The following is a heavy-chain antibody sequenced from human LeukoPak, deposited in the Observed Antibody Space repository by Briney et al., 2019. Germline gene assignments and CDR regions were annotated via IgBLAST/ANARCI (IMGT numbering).Heavy chain of an antibody. CDR2: ISGSAGST. Sequence: GGSLRLSCAASGFTFSSYAMSWVRQAPGKGLEWVSVISGSAGSTYYADSVKGRFTISRDNSKNTLYLQMNSLRAEDTAVYYCARGRGYSQSNWVDPWGQGTMVTVSA. V-gene: IGHV3-23*01. CDR1: GFTFSSYA. D-gene: IGHD5-18*01. CDR3: ARGRGYSQSNWVDP. J-gene: IGHJ5*02.